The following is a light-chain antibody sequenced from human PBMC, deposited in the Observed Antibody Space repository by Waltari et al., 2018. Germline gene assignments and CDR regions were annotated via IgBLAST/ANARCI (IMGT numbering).Light chain of an antibody. CDR2: YKSDSDK. CDR3: MIWHSSAWV. Sequence: QAVLTQPSSLSASPGASASLTCTLRSGINVGTYRIYWYQQKPGSPPQYLLRYKSDSDKQQGSGVPSSFSGSKDASANAGILLISGLQSEDEADYYCMIWHSSAWVFGGGTKLTVL. J-gene: IGLJ3*02. V-gene: IGLV5-45*03. CDR1: SGINVGTYR.